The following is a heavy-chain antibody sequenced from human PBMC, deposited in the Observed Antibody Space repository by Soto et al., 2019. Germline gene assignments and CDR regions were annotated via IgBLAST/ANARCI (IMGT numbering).Heavy chain of an antibody. J-gene: IGHJ4*02. Sequence: SSETLSLTCAVYGGSFSGYYWSWIRQPPGKGLEWIGEINHSGSTNYNPSLKSRVTISVDTSKNQFSLKLSSVTAADTAVYYCARGGVAAAPHYWGQGTLVTVSS. CDR3: ARGGVAAAPHY. D-gene: IGHD6-13*01. CDR2: INHSGST. V-gene: IGHV4-34*01. CDR1: GGSFSGYY.